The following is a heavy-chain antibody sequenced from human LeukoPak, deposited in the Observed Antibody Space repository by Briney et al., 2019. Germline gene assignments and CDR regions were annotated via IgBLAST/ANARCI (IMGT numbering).Heavy chain of an antibody. Sequence: QAGGSLRLSCAVSGYTFSSYGMHWVRQAPGKGLEWVAVISNDGNNEYYRDSVKGRFTISRDNSKNTLYLQMKSLRTEDTAVYYCAKKYIGDAFGYWGQGTLVTVSS. J-gene: IGHJ4*02. V-gene: IGHV3-30*18. CDR1: GYTFSSYG. CDR3: AKKYIGDAFGY. D-gene: IGHD5-12*01. CDR2: ISNDGNNE.